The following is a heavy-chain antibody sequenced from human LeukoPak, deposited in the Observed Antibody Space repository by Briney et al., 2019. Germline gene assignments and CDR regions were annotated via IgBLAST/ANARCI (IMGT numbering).Heavy chain of an antibody. CDR1: GYTFPSYG. J-gene: IGHJ3*02. CDR2: ISGSNGNT. Sequence: GASVKVSCKASGYTFPSYGISWVRQTPGQGREWMGWISGSNGNTNYAQKLQGRVTMITDTSTSTAYMELRSLRSDDTAVYYCAREEGNWGDAFDIWGQGTMVTVSS. CDR3: AREEGNWGDAFDI. D-gene: IGHD7-27*01. V-gene: IGHV1-18*01.